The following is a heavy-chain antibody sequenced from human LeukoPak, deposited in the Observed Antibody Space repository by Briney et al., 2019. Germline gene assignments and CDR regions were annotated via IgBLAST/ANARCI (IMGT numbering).Heavy chain of an antibody. Sequence: SETLSLTCAVYGGSFSGYYWSWIRQPPGKGLEWIGEIIHSGSTNYNPSLKSRVTISVDTSKNQFSLKLSSVTAADTAVYYCARGVPNIVGARDWGQGTLVTVSS. D-gene: IGHD1-26*01. CDR2: IIHSGST. CDR1: GGSFSGYY. J-gene: IGHJ4*02. CDR3: ARGVPNIVGARD. V-gene: IGHV4-34*01.